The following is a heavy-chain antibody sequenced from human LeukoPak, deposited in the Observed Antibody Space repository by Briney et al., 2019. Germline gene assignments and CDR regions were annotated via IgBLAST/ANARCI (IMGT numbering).Heavy chain of an antibody. Sequence: SETLSLTCAVYGGSFSGYYWSWIRQPPGKGLEWIGEINHSGSTNYNPALKSRVTISVDTSKNQFSLKLNSVTAADTAVYYCARHSLSRQHIVVVTAVHWYFDLWGRGTLVTVSS. J-gene: IGHJ2*01. CDR1: GGSFSGYY. V-gene: IGHV4-34*01. D-gene: IGHD2-21*02. CDR2: INHSGST. CDR3: ARHSLSRQHIVVVTAVHWYFDL.